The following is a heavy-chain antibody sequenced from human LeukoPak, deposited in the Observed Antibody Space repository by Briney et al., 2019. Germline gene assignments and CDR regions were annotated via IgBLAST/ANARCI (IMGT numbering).Heavy chain of an antibody. CDR1: GFTFSSYS. V-gene: IGHV3-21*05. CDR3: TRWACAGTSCYVLDS. J-gene: IGHJ5*01. Sequence: GGSLRLSCAASGFTFSSYSMNWVRQAPGKGLEWVSYSSTTGHQTNYADSVKGRFTISRDHAKNSVYLQMNSLRAEDTAVYYCTRWACAGTSCYVLDSWGQGTPVTVSS. CDR2: SSTTGHQT. D-gene: IGHD2-2*01.